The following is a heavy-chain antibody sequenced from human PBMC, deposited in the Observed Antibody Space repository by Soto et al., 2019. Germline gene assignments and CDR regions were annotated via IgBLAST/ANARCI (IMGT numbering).Heavy chain of an antibody. D-gene: IGHD2-15*01. Sequence: SETLSLTCTVSGGSISSYYWSWIRQPPGKGLEWIGYIYYSGSTNYSPSLKSRVTISVDTSKNQFSLKLSSVTAADTAVYYCARQTGYSSYIDYWGQGTLVTVSS. CDR1: GGSISSYY. CDR2: IYYSGST. J-gene: IGHJ4*02. V-gene: IGHV4-59*01. CDR3: ARQTGYSSYIDY.